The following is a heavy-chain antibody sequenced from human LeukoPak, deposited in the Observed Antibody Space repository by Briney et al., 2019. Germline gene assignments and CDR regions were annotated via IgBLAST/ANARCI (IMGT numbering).Heavy chain of an antibody. D-gene: IGHD6-13*01. CDR1: VFSLSAYG. CDR3: ARSQSSSLFDY. Sequence: GGSLRLSCAQSVFSLSAYGAHWVRPAPVNGLAWVPVIWYDGTSKDYADSVKGRFTFSRDNSKNTLYLQMNSLTVEDTAVYYCARSQSSSLFDYWGQGTLLTVSS. V-gene: IGHV3-33*01. CDR2: IWYDGTSK. J-gene: IGHJ4*02.